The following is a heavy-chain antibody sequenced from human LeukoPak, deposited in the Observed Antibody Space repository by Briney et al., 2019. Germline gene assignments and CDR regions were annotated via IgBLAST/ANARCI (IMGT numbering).Heavy chain of an antibody. CDR3: ARDVLGYCSSTSCRTFDY. CDR2: IRYDGSNK. D-gene: IGHD2-2*01. Sequence: GGSLRLSCAASGFTFSSYGMHWVRQAPGRGLEWVAFIRYDGSNKYYADSVKGRFTISRDNAKNSLYLQMNSLRAEDTAVYYCARDVLGYCSSTSCRTFDYWGQGTLVTVSS. CDR1: GFTFSSYG. V-gene: IGHV3-30*02. J-gene: IGHJ4*02.